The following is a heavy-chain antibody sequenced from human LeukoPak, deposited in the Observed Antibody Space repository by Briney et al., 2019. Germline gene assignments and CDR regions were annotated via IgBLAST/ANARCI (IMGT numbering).Heavy chain of an antibody. CDR2: IEQDGSEK. CDR1: GFTFSSYW. J-gene: IGHJ5*02. Sequence: GGSLRLSCAASGFTFSSYWMSWVRQAPGKGLEWVANIEQDGSEKYYVDSVKGRFTISRDNAENSLYLQMNSLRAEDTAVYYCASPRIAAAGTGRPWGQGTLVTVSS. V-gene: IGHV3-7*01. D-gene: IGHD6-13*01. CDR3: ASPRIAAAGTGRP.